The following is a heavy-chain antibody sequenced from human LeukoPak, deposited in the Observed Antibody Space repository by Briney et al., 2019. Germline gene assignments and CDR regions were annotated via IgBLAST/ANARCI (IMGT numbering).Heavy chain of an antibody. CDR3: ARGPHCSGGSCNKKGAFDI. Sequence: SKTLSLTGTGSGGSISSFYWGWMGQPPGKGRMGMGYIYYSESTNYNPSTKSRVTLSVDPSNNQYSLQLSSVTAADTAVYYCARGPHCSGGSCNKKGAFDIWGQGTMVTVSS. V-gene: IGHV4-59*01. J-gene: IGHJ3*02. D-gene: IGHD2-15*01. CDR2: IYYSEST. CDR1: GGSISSFY.